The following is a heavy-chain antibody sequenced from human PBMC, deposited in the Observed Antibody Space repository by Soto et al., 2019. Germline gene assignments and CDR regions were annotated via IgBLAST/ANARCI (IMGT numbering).Heavy chain of an antibody. V-gene: IGHV3-7*01. CDR2: IKQDGSEK. CDR3: ARVIGYDYIWGGYPRVSDY. J-gene: IGHJ4*02. CDR1: GFTFSSYW. D-gene: IGHD3-16*02. Sequence: GGSLRLSCAASGFTFSSYWMSWVRQAPGKGLEWVANIKQDGSEKYYVDSVKGRFTISRDNAKNSLHLQMNSLRAEDTAVYYCARVIGYDYIWGGYPRVSDYWGQGTLVTVSS.